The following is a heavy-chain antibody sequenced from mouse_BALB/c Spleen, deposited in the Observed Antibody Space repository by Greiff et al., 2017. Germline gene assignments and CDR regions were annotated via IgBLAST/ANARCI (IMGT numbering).Heavy chain of an antibody. CDR2: IYPGDGDT. D-gene: IGHD2-10*01. V-gene: IGHV1-80*01. CDR1: GYAFSSYW. Sequence: VQLQESGAELVRPGSSVKISCKASGYAFSSYWMNWVKQRPGQGLEWIGQIYPGDGDTNYNGKFKGKATLTADKSSSTAYMQLSSLTSEDSAVYFCATYYGNYPFDYWGQGTTLTVSS. CDR3: ATYYGNYPFDY. J-gene: IGHJ2*01.